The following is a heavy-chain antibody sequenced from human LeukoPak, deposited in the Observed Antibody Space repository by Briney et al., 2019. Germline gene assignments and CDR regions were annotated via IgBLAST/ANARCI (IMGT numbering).Heavy chain of an antibody. Sequence: GGSLRLSCAASEFTFSRFGMHWVRQAPGKGLEWVAFIQYDGSIKLYGDSVKGRFTISRDDSKNTLYLQMNSLRAEDTAIYYCAKFTRTLVRGALVNWGQGTLVTVSS. CDR3: AKFTRTLVRGALVN. CDR1: EFTFSRFG. V-gene: IGHV3-30*02. CDR2: IQYDGSIK. D-gene: IGHD3-10*01. J-gene: IGHJ4*02.